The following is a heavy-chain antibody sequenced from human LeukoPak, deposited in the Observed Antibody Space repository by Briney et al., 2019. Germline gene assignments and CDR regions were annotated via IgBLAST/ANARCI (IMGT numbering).Heavy chain of an antibody. CDR3: AKVHGTLTVESPFDY. D-gene: IGHD4-23*01. V-gene: IGHV3-23*01. CDR2: IWSSSGNT. Sequence: GGSLRLSCAASGFTFSNYWMTWVRQAPGKGLEWVSAIWSSSGNTYYADSVTGRFTISRDNSKNTLYLQMHSLRADDTAVYYCAKVHGTLTVESPFDYWGQGTLVTVSS. CDR1: GFTFSNYW. J-gene: IGHJ4*02.